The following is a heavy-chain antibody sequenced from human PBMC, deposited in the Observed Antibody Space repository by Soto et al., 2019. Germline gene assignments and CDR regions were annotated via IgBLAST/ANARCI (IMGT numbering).Heavy chain of an antibody. CDR1: SGPDRSHN. D-gene: IGHD4-17*01. V-gene: IGHV4-59*08. CDR2: VFYTGDT. Sequence: QVQLQQSGPRLVKPSETLSLTCTVSSGPDRSHNWGWIRQPPGGGLEWIGYVFYTGDTPYNPSRRGRVTISADTSTNDISLTLNSVTAADTAVYYCVRQGIDYLHGLVDVWGQGTTVSVSS. CDR3: VRQGIDYLHGLVDV. J-gene: IGHJ6*02.